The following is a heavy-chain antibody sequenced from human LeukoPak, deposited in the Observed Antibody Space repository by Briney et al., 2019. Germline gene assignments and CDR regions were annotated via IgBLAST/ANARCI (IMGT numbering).Heavy chain of an antibody. CDR1: GVSISSYY. Sequence: PSETLSLTCTVSGVSISSYYWSWIRQPPGKGLEWIGYIYYSGSTNYNPSLKSRVTISVDTSKNQFSLKLSSVTAADTAVYYCARDARFGYDFWSGYYPRAFDIWGQGTMVTVSS. CDR3: ARDARFGYDFWSGYYPRAFDI. D-gene: IGHD3-3*01. CDR2: IYYSGST. V-gene: IGHV4-59*01. J-gene: IGHJ3*02.